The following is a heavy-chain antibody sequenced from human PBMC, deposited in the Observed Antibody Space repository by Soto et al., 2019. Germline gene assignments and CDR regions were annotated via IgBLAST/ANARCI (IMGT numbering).Heavy chain of an antibody. Sequence: PSETLSLTCTVSGGSISSYYWSWIRQPPGKGLEWIGYIYYSGSTNYNPSLKSRVTISVDTSKNQFSLKLSSVTAADTAVYYCARSATYYYDSSGYYLLNWFDPWGQGTLVTVSA. J-gene: IGHJ5*02. CDR3: ARSATYYYDSSGYYLLNWFDP. CDR1: GGSISSYY. CDR2: IYYSGST. V-gene: IGHV4-59*01. D-gene: IGHD3-22*01.